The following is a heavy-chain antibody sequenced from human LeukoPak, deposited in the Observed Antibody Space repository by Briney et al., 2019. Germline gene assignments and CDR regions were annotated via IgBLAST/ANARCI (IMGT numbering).Heavy chain of an antibody. V-gene: IGHV1-46*01. CDR2: INPSGGSA. D-gene: IGHD2-15*01. CDR3: ARVVAPKSDAFDY. J-gene: IGHJ4*02. CDR1: GYTFTSYY. Sequence: GASVKVSCKASGYTFTSYYMHWVRQAPGQGLEWMGIINPSGGSASYAQKFQGRVTMPRATSTSTVYMELSSLRSEDTAVYSCARVVAPKSDAFDYWGQGTLVTVSS.